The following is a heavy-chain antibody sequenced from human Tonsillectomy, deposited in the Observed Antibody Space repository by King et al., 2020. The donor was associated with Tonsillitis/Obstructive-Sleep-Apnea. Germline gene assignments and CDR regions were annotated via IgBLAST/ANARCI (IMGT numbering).Heavy chain of an antibody. J-gene: IGHJ4*02. CDR2: IYYSGRT. Sequence: VQLQESGPGLVKPSETLSLTCTVSGGSISSYYWSWIRQPPGKGLEWIGYIYYSGRTNYNPSLKSRVTISVDTSKNQFSLKLSSVTAADTAVYYCARVLSGWGSSSHDYWGQGTLVTVSS. CDR1: GGSISSYY. D-gene: IGHD7-27*01. CDR3: ARVLSGWGSSSHDY. V-gene: IGHV4-59*01.